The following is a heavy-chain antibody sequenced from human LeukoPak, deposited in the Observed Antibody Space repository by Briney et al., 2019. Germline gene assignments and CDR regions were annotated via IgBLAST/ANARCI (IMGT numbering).Heavy chain of an antibody. V-gene: IGHV3-23*01. J-gene: IGHJ4*02. CDR1: GFTFSSYA. CDR2: ISGSGGST. Sequence: PGGSLRLSCAASGFTFSSYAMSWVRQAPGKGLEWVSAISGSGGSTYYADSVKGRFTISRDNSKNTLYLQMNSLRAEDTAVYYCAKVRKYSSSSLYFDYCGQGTLVTVSS. CDR3: AKVRKYSSSSLYFDY. D-gene: IGHD6-6*01.